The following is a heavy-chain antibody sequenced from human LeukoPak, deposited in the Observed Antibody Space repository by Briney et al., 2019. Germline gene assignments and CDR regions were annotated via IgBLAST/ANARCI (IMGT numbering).Heavy chain of an antibody. CDR1: GGTFSSYA. CDR2: IIPILGIA. J-gene: IGHJ3*02. CDR3: ASPGGTYYDFWSDQHNAFDI. D-gene: IGHD3-3*01. V-gene: IGHV1-69*04. Sequence: SVKVSCKASGGTFSSYAIRWVRQAPGQGLEWMGRIIPILGIANYAQKFQGRVTITADKSTSTAYMELSSLRSEDTAVYYCASPGGTYYDFWSDQHNAFDIWGQGTMVTVSS.